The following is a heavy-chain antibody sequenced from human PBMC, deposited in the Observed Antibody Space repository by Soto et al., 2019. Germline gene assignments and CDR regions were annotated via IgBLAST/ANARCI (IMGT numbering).Heavy chain of an antibody. CDR2: IGTHADTT. CDR1: GFTFSTYA. J-gene: IGHJ3*02. V-gene: IGHV3-23*01. D-gene: IGHD3-16*01. CDR3: ARPYVEVAVNDAFDI. Sequence: EVQLLESGGGLVQPGGSLRLSCAASGFTFSTYALTWVRQAPGKGLEWVSSIGTHADTTYYVDSVKGRFSISRDNSKNTVYLQMSSLSAEVTAVYYCARPYVEVAVNDAFDIWGRGTMVTVSS.